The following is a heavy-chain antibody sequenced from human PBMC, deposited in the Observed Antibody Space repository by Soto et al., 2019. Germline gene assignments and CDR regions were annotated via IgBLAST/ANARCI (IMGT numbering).Heavy chain of an antibody. V-gene: IGHV4-59*12. J-gene: IGHJ2*01. Sequence: SETLSLTCTVSGGSISSYYWSWIRQPPGKGLEWIGYIYYSGSTYYNPSLKSRVTISVDTSKNQFSLKLSSVTAADTAVYYCARGRQGYIWYFDLWGRGTLVTVSS. CDR1: GGSISSYY. CDR3: ARGRQGYIWYFDL. D-gene: IGHD2-15*01. CDR2: IYYSGST.